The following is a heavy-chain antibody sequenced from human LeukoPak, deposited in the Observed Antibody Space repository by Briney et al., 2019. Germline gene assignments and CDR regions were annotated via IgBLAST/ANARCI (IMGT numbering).Heavy chain of an antibody. Sequence: RWASVKVSCKVSGYTFTGYYMHWVRQAPGQGLEWMGWINPNSGGTNYAQKFQGRVTMTRDTSISTAYMELSRLRSDDTAVYYCARTDTAMAHDAFDIWGQGTMVTVSS. J-gene: IGHJ3*02. CDR3: ARTDTAMAHDAFDI. CDR1: GYTFTGYY. V-gene: IGHV1-2*02. CDR2: INPNSGGT. D-gene: IGHD5-18*01.